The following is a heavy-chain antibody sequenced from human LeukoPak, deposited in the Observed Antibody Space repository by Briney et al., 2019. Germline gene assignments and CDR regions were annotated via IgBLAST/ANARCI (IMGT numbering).Heavy chain of an antibody. CDR3: ARDWGTFDY. D-gene: IGHD3-16*01. CDR1: GFTFSSYE. CDR2: ISSSGSTI. V-gene: IGHV3-48*03. Sequence: GGSLRLSCAASGFTFSSYEMNWVRQAPGKGLEWVSYISSSGSTIYYVDSVKGRFTISRDNAKNSLYLQMNSLRAEDTAVYYCARDWGTFDYWGQGTLVTVSS. J-gene: IGHJ4*02.